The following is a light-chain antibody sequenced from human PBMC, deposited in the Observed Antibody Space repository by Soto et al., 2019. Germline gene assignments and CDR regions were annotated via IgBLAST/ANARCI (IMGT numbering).Light chain of an antibody. CDR3: QSYDSSLSGYV. CDR2: EVN. J-gene: IGLJ1*01. Sequence: QSVLTQPASVSGSPGQSIAISCTGNSGGIGTFNLVSWYQQHPGKAPKLIIYEVNKRPSGISSRFSGSKSGNTASLAITGLQAEDEADYYCQSYDSSLSGYVFGTGTKLTVL. CDR1: SGGIGTFNL. V-gene: IGLV2-14*02.